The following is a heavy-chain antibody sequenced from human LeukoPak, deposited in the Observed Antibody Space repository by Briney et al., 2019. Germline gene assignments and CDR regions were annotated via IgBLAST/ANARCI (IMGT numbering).Heavy chain of an antibody. D-gene: IGHD3-10*01. V-gene: IGHV3-9*01. CDR2: ISWNSGSI. J-gene: IGHJ6*03. CDR3: ARGDYYYMDV. Sequence: GGSLRLSCAASGFTFDGYAMHWVRQAPGKGLEWASGISWNSGSIGYADSVKGRFTISRDNAKNSLYLQMNSLRAEDTALYYCARGDYYYMDVWGKGTTVTVSS. CDR1: GFTFDGYA.